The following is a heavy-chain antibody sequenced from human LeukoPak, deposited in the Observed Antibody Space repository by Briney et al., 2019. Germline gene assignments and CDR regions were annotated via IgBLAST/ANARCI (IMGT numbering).Heavy chain of an antibody. V-gene: IGHV3-23*01. CDR3: AKGELWDSSGYDAFDI. CDR2: ISGSGGNT. Sequence: PGGSLRLSCAASGFTFSSYGMHWVRQAPGKGLEWVSAISGSGGNTYYADSVKGRFTISRDSSKNTLYLQMNSLRAEDTAVYYCAKGELWDSSGYDAFDIWGQGTMATVSS. J-gene: IGHJ3*02. D-gene: IGHD3-22*01. CDR1: GFTFSSYG.